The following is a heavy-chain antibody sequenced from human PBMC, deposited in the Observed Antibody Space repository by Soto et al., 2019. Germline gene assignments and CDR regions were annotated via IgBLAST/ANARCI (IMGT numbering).Heavy chain of an antibody. CDR3: KTGCRATMTPY. CDR2: ISSTSSYI. V-gene: IGHV3-21*01. CDR1: GFTFNDYS. D-gene: IGHD3-10*01. J-gene: IGHJ4*02. Sequence: EVQVVESGGNLVKPGGSLRLSCVASGFTFNDYSMNWVRQAPGKGLEWVSSISSTSSYIYYADSVKGRLTISRDDAKKSVYLQMNSLRAEDTAIYYCKTGCRATMTPYWGRGTLVTVSS.